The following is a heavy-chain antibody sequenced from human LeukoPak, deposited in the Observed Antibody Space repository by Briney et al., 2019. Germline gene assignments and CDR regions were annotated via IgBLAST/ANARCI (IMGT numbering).Heavy chain of an antibody. CDR1: GGSISSDDYY. J-gene: IGHJ5*02. CDR2: MYYSGST. D-gene: IGHD3-22*01. CDR3: ARPYYYDSRIDP. Sequence: SETLSLTCTVSGGSISSDDYYWSWIRQPPGKGLEWIAYMYYSGSTYYNSSLKSRVTMSADTSKTQHSLKLSSVTAAETAVYYCARPYYYDSRIDPWGQGILVTVSS. V-gene: IGHV4-30-4*01.